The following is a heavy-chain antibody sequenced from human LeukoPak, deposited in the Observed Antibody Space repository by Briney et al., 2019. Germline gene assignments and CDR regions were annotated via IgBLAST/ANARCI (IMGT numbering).Heavy chain of an antibody. D-gene: IGHD3-22*01. J-gene: IGHJ4*02. Sequence: GGSLRLSCAASGFTFSSYAMSWVRQAPGKGLEWVSAISGSGGSTYYADSVKGRFTISRDNSKNTLYLQVNSLRAEDTAVYYCAKDSYYDSSGYPDYWGQGTLVTVSS. V-gene: IGHV3-23*01. CDR3: AKDSYYDSSGYPDY. CDR2: ISGSGGST. CDR1: GFTFSSYA.